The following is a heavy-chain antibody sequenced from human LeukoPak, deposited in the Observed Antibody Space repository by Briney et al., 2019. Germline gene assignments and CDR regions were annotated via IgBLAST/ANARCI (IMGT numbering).Heavy chain of an antibody. Sequence: SETLSLTCTVSGGSISSYSWSWIRQPAGKGLEWIGRIYSTYYNPSLKSRVTISVDRSKNQFSLKLSSVTAADTAVYYCARDYAASDAFDIWGQGTMVTVSS. CDR1: GGSISSYS. V-gene: IGHV4-4*07. CDR3: ARDYAASDAFDI. J-gene: IGHJ3*02. D-gene: IGHD3-16*01. CDR2: IYST.